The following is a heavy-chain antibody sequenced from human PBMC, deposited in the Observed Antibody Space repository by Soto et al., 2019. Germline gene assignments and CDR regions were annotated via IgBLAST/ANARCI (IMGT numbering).Heavy chain of an antibody. CDR2: VNADGSST. V-gene: IGHV3-74*01. J-gene: IGHJ4*02. CDR3: AKAGDWNYVFDF. D-gene: IGHD1-7*01. CDR1: GFSFTRYR. Sequence: GSLRLSCAASGFSFTRYRIHWVRQVPGKGLEWVCRVNADGSSTNYAGFAKGRFTVSRDNSKNTAYLEMNNLRADDTALYYCAKAGDWNYVFDFWGQGTSVTVSS.